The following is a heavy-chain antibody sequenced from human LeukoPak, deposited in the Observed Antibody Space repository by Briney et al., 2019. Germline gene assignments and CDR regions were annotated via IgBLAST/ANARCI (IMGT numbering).Heavy chain of an antibody. CDR1: GYTFTSYY. V-gene: IGHV1-46*01. D-gene: IGHD1/OR15-1a*01. CDR3: ARGGLGTYFDY. CDR2: INPSGGST. J-gene: IGHJ4*02. Sequence: ASVKVSCKASGYTFTSYYMHWVRQAPGQGLEWMGIINPSGGSTSYAQKFQGRVTMTRDMSTSTVYMEPSSLRSEDTAVYYCARGGLGTYFDYWGQGTLVTVSS.